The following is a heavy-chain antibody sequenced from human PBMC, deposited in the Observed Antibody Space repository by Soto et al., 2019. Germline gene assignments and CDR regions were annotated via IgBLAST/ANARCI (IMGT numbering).Heavy chain of an antibody. CDR1: GGSISSHF. Sequence: SETLSLTCTVSGGSISSHFWSWIRQAPGKGLEWIGYIYYSGSINYNPSLKSRVTISIDTSRAQFSLRLSSLTAADTAMYYCARGGHCFEPWGQGTPVTVSS. CDR3: ARGGHCFEP. CDR2: IYYSGSI. J-gene: IGHJ5*02. V-gene: IGHV4-59*11.